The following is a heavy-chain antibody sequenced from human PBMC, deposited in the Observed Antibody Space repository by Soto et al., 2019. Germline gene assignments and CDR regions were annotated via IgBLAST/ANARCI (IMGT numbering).Heavy chain of an antibody. J-gene: IGHJ4*02. Sequence: QVHLVQSGAEVKKPGASVKVSCQASGYAFTTYGITWVRQAPGQGLEWMGWISAHNGNTNYAQKLQGRVTVTRDTSTSSAYMELRRLRSDDTAVYYCARGRYGDYGGQGALVTVSS. D-gene: IGHD1-1*01. V-gene: IGHV1-18*01. CDR1: GYAFTTYG. CDR2: ISAHNGNT. CDR3: ARGRYGDY.